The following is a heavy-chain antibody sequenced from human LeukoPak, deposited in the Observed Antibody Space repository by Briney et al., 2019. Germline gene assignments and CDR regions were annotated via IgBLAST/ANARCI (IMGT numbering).Heavy chain of an antibody. Sequence: GGSLRLSCAASGFTVSSNYMSWVRQAPGKGLEWVSVIYSGGSTYYADSVKGRFTISRDNSKNTLYLQMNSLRAEDTAVYYCARDFPGIGVAGTRPLDYWGQGTLVTVSS. D-gene: IGHD6-19*01. CDR3: ARDFPGIGVAGTRPLDY. V-gene: IGHV3-53*01. CDR1: GFTVSSNY. CDR2: IYSGGST. J-gene: IGHJ4*02.